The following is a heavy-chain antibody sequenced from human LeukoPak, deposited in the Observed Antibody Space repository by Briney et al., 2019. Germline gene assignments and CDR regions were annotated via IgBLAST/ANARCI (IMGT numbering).Heavy chain of an antibody. CDR1: GGSISSSSYY. CDR2: IYYSGST. J-gene: IGHJ4*02. CDR3: ARGPITMVRGVTPGAFDY. Sequence: SETLSLTCTVSGGSISSSSYYWSWIRQPPGKGLEWIGYIYYSGSTNYNPSLKSRVTISVDTSKNQFSLKLSSVTAADTAVYYCARGPITMVRGVTPGAFDYWGQGTLVTVSS. V-gene: IGHV4-61*01. D-gene: IGHD3-10*01.